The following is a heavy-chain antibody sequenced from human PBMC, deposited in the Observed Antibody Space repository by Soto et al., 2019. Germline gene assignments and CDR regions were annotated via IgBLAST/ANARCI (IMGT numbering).Heavy chain of an antibody. CDR3: AKDLRMTTVTAAPGAYY. J-gene: IGHJ4*02. CDR2: ISGSGGST. CDR1: GFTFSNYA. V-gene: IGHV3-23*01. Sequence: EVQVLESGGGLVQPGGSLRLSCAASGFTFSNYAMSWVRQAPGKGLEWVSGISGSGGSTYYADSVKGRFTISRDNSKNTLYLQMNSLRAEDMALYYCAKDLRMTTVTAAPGAYYWGQGTLVTVSS. D-gene: IGHD4-17*01.